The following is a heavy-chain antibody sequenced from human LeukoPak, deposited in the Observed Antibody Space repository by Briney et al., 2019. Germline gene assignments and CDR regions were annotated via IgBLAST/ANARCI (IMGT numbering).Heavy chain of an antibody. D-gene: IGHD3-3*01. CDR3: ARDPWDDFWSGPGFDP. CDR1: GYTFTGYY. CDR2: INPNSGGT. J-gene: IGHJ5*02. V-gene: IGHV1-2*02. Sequence: GASVKVSCKASGYTFTGYYMHWVRQAPGQGLEWMGWINPNSGGTNYAQKFQGRVTMTRDTSISTAYMELSRLRSDDTAVYYCARDPWDDFWSGPGFDPWGQGTLVTVSS.